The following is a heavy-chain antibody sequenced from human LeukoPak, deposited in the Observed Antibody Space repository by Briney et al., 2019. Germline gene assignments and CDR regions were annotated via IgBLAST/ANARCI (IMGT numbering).Heavy chain of an antibody. CDR3: ARGGMYYYDSSGYYQACSWFDP. J-gene: IGHJ5*02. CDR2: INHSGST. D-gene: IGHD3-22*01. V-gene: IGHV4-34*01. Sequence: SETLCLTCAVYGGSFSGYYWSWIRQPPGKGLEWIGEINHSGSTSYNPSLQSRVTISVDTSKNQFSLKLSSVTAADTPVYYCARGGMYYYDSSGYYQACSWFDPWGQGTLVTVSS. CDR1: GGSFSGYY.